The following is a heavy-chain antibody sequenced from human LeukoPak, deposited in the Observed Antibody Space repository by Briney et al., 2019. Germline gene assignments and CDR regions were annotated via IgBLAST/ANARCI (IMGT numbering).Heavy chain of an antibody. V-gene: IGHV1-2*02. J-gene: IGHJ4*02. CDR3: ARDANYNSGWYAIDY. CDR1: GYTFTGYY. CDR2: INPKSGDT. D-gene: IGHD6-19*01. Sequence: ASVKVSCKASGYTFTGYYIHWVRQAPGQGLEWMGWINPKSGDTRYAQKYQGRVTMTRDSSISTAYMELSILRSDDTAFYYCARDANYNSGWYAIDYWGQGTLVTVSS.